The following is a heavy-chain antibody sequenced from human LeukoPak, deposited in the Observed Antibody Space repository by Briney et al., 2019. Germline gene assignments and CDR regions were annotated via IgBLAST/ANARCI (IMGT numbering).Heavy chain of an antibody. Sequence: GGSLRLSCAASGFTFSSYWMSWVRQAPGKGLEWVANIKQDGSEKYYVDSVKGRFTISRDNAKNSLYLQMNSLRAEDTAVYYCASIGYSGYDGYWGQGTLVTVSS. CDR3: ASIGYSGYDGY. CDR1: GFTFSSYW. J-gene: IGHJ4*02. V-gene: IGHV3-7*01. D-gene: IGHD5-12*01. CDR2: IKQDGSEK.